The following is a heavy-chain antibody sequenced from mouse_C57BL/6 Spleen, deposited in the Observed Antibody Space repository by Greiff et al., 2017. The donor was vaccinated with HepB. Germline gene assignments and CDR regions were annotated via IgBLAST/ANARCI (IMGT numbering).Heavy chain of an antibody. CDR3: AIYYGSSYDSSYFDY. Sequence: QVQLQQPGTELVKPGASVKLSCKASGYTFTSYWMHWVKQRAGQGLEWIGNINPSNGGTNYNEKFKSKATLTVDKSSSTAYMQLSSLTSEDSAVYYCAIYYGSSYDSSYFDYWGQGTTLTVSS. V-gene: IGHV1-53*01. CDR1: GYTFTSYW. CDR2: INPSNGGT. J-gene: IGHJ2*01. D-gene: IGHD1-1*01.